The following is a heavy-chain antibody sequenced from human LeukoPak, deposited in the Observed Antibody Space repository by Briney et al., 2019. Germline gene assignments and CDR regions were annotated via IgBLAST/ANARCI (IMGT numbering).Heavy chain of an antibody. J-gene: IGHJ4*02. V-gene: IGHV4-59*08. Sequence: SETLSLTCTVSGGSISSYYWNWIRQPPGKGLEWIGYIYYSGITNYNPSLKSRVTISVDTSKNQFSLKLSSVTAADTAVYYCASTTGGLFDCWGQGTLVTVSS. CDR1: GGSISSYY. D-gene: IGHD4-11*01. CDR2: IYYSGIT. CDR3: ASTTGGLFDC.